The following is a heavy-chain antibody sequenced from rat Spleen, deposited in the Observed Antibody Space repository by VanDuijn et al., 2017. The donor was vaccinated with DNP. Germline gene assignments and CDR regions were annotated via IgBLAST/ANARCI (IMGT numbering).Heavy chain of an antibody. CDR3: ARWTRYFDY. D-gene: IGHD1-7*01. V-gene: IGHV3-1*01. Sequence: EVQLQESGPGLVKPSQSLSLTCSVTGYSITSSYRWNWIRNFPGNKLEYIGHISYSGSTNYNPSLKSRLSITRDTSKNHFFLHLNSVTTEDTATYYCARWTRYFDYWGQGVMVTVSS. CDR2: ISYSGST. CDR1: GYSITSSY. J-gene: IGHJ2*01.